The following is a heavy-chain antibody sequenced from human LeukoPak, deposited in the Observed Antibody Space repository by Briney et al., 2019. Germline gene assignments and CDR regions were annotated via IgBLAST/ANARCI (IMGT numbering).Heavy chain of an antibody. J-gene: IGHJ3*02. CDR2: ISSNGGST. CDR1: GFTFSSYA. D-gene: IGHD2-2*01. V-gene: IGHV3-64*02. CDR3: ARGDSTSGVNPFDI. Sequence: PGGSLRLSCAASGFTFSSYAMQWVRQAPGKGLEYVSAISSNGGSTYYADSVKGRFTLSRDNTKNMVYLQMGSLRAEDMAVYYCARGDSTSGVNPFDIWGQGTVVTVSS.